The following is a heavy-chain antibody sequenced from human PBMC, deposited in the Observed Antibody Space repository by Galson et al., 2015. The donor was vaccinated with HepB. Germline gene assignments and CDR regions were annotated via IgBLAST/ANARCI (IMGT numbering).Heavy chain of an antibody. CDR3: AREDKNIAVAAFDY. D-gene: IGHD6-19*01. CDR2: IWKDGSNT. J-gene: IGHJ4*02. V-gene: IGHV3-33*08. Sequence: SLRLSCAASGFTFSDYGMHWVRQAPGKGLEWVALIWKDGSNTHYSDSVKGRFTISRDNSKKTLYLQISSLRAEDTAVYYCAREDKNIAVAAFDYWGQGTMVTVTS. CDR1: GFTFSDYG.